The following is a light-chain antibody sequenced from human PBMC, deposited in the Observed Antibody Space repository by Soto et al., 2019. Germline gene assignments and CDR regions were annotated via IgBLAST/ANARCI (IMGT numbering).Light chain of an antibody. CDR2: GAS. CDR1: QSVSTNF. V-gene: IGKV3-20*01. Sequence: IELTPSPGTLALSPGEGATLSCRASQSVSTNFFAWYQQKPGQAPRLLIYGASTRATGIPDRFSGSGSGTDFTLTISRLEPEDFAVYYCQQYGRTSWTFGQGTKVDIK. CDR3: QQYGRTSWT. J-gene: IGKJ1*01.